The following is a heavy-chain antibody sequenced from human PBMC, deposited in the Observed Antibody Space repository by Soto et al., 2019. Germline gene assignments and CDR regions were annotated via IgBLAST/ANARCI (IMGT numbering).Heavy chain of an antibody. CDR1: GFTFTDSS. Sequence: EVQLVESGGGLVQPGGSLKLSCAASGFTFTDSSMHWVRQPSGKGLEWVGRISNEPNFYATAYAASVKGRFTIARDDSKKTAYLQMDSLQTEDTALYYCRSVKVTATADFFDYWGRGTLVTVSS. CDR2: ISNEPNFYAT. V-gene: IGHV3-73*02. D-gene: IGHD2-21*02. CDR3: RSVKVTATADFFDY. J-gene: IGHJ4*02.